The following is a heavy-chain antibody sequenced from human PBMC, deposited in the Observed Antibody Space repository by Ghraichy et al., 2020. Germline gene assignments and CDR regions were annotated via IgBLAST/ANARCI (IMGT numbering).Heavy chain of an antibody. CDR2: IYYSGST. D-gene: IGHD6-6*01. J-gene: IGHJ3*02. CDR1: GGSISSYY. CDR3: ARDVRQLGPNAFDI. V-gene: IGHV4-59*01. Sequence: SETLSLTCTVSGGSISSYYWSWIRQPPGKGLEWIGYIYYSGSTNYNPSLKSRVTISVDTSKNQFSLKLSSVTAADTAVYYCARDVRQLGPNAFDIWGQGTMVTVSS.